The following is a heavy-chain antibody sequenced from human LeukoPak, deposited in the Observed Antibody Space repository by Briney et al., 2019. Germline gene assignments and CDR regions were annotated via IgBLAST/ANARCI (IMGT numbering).Heavy chain of an antibody. V-gene: IGHV4-31*03. CDR1: GGSISSGGYY. Sequence: SETLSLTCTVSGGSISSGGYYWSWIRQHPGKGLEWIGYIYYSGSTYYNPSLKNRVTISVDTSKNQFSLKLSSVTAADTAVYYCARGQVSGYYYDSSGYRFDYWGQGTLVTVSS. CDR3: ARGQVSGYYYDSSGYRFDY. CDR2: IYYSGST. D-gene: IGHD3-22*01. J-gene: IGHJ4*02.